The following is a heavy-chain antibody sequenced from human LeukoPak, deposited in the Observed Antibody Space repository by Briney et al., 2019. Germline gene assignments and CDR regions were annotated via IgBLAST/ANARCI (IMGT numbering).Heavy chain of an antibody. CDR2: ISAYNGNT. V-gene: IGHV1-18*01. CDR3: ARDRPLYCSGGSCYSGGYYYYGMDV. CDR1: GYSFTSYG. J-gene: IGHJ6*02. D-gene: IGHD2-15*01. Sequence: GASVKVSCKVSGYSFTSYGISWVRQPAGQGLEWMGWISAYNGNTNYAQKLQGRVTMTTDTSTSTAYMELRSLRSDDPAVYYCARDRPLYCSGGSCYSGGYYYYGMDVWGQGTTVTVSS.